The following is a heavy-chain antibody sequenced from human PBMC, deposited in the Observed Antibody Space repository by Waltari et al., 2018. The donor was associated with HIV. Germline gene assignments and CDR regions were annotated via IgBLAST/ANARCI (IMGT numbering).Heavy chain of an antibody. J-gene: IGHJ6*02. Sequence: QLQLQESGPGLVKPSETLSLTCIVSGGSVSTSSYYWGWIRQPPGKGGEWIGSIYYSGSTYNNPTLKSRGTVARETASNKFSLKLTFVNAVDTAVFHCARRPVIPTATNYYYYGMDVWGQGTTVTVSS. V-gene: IGHV4-39*01. CDR1: GGSVSTSSYY. CDR3: ARRPVIPTATNYYYYGMDV. D-gene: IGHD2-2*01. CDR2: IYYSGST.